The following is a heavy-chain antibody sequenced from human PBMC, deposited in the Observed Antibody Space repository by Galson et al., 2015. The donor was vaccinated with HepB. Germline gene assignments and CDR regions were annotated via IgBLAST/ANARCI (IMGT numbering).Heavy chain of an antibody. J-gene: IGHJ3*02. CDR2: INPNSGGT. Sequence: SVKVSCKASGYTFTGYYMHWVRQAPGQGLEWMGWINPNSGGTNYAQKFQGWVTMTRDTSISTAYMELSRLRSDDTAVYYCARGCGYSYYDAFDIWGQGTMVTVSS. V-gene: IGHV1-2*04. CDR3: ARGCGYSYYDAFDI. CDR1: GYTFTGYY. D-gene: IGHD5-18*01.